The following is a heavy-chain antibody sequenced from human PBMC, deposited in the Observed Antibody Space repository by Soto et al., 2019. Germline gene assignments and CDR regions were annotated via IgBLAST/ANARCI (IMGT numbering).Heavy chain of an antibody. CDR2: MHYTGST. J-gene: IGHJ4*02. CDR3: ALSYYGDYLAY. CDR1: GDSVTSHY. Sequence: SETLSLTCSFSGDSVTSHYLTWIRQPPEKGLEWIGYMHYTGSTNYNPSLKSRVTISVDTSKNQFSLKLSSVTAADTAVYYCALSYYGDYLAYWGQGTLVTVSS. V-gene: IGHV4-59*08. D-gene: IGHD4-17*01.